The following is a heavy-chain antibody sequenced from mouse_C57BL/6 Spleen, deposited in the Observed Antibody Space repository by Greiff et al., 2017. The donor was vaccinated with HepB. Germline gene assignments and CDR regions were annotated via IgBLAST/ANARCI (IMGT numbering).Heavy chain of an antibody. CDR2: ISDGGSYT. V-gene: IGHV5-4*01. Sequence: DVQLVESGGGLVKPGGSLKLSCAASGFTFSSYAMSWVRQTPEKRLEWVATISDGGSYTYYPDNVKGRFTISRDNAKNNLYLQMSHLKSEDTAMYYCARGDSSGYLYAMDYWGQGTSVTVSS. D-gene: IGHD3-2*02. CDR1: GFTFSSYA. J-gene: IGHJ4*01. CDR3: ARGDSSGYLYAMDY.